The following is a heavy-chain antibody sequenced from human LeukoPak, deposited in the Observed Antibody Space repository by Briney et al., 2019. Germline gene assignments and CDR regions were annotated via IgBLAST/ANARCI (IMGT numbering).Heavy chain of an antibody. CDR1: GGSISSYY. D-gene: IGHD2-21*02. J-gene: IGHJ4*02. CDR3: VRTARTGDYFDF. Sequence: SETLSLTCTVSGGSISSYYWSWIRQPPGKGLEWIGSIYYSGSTYYNPSLKSRVTISIDTSKSQLSLKLTFVTAADTALYYCVRTARTGDYFDFWGQGTLVTVSS. CDR2: IYYSGST. V-gene: IGHV4-59*01.